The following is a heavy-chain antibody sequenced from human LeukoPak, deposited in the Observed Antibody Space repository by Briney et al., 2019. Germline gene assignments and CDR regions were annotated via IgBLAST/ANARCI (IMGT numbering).Heavy chain of an antibody. Sequence: YPSETLSLTCSVSGGSMNSYYWSWIRQSPGKGLEWIGYTYYSGSTNYNPSLKSRVTISVDTSKNQFSLKLSSVTAADTAVYYCARHVWLQPFDYWGQGTLVTVSS. D-gene: IGHD3-9*01. V-gene: IGHV4-59*08. CDR3: ARHVWLQPFDY. CDR2: TYYSGST. J-gene: IGHJ4*02. CDR1: GGSMNSYY.